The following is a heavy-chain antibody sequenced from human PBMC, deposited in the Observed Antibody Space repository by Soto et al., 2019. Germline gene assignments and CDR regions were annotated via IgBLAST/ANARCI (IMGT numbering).Heavy chain of an antibody. CDR1: GYTFSTLG. CDR3: VRDIVATGGGDY. V-gene: IGHV1-18*01. Sequence: QVQLVQSGTEMKRPGASVRVSCKASGYTFSTLGISWVRQAPGQGLEWMGWTSTYNINTNYAQKFQGRVTLSTDAATSTAFMDLWSLRSAGTGVYYCVRDIVATGGGDYWGQGTLVTVSS. D-gene: IGHD5-12*01. CDR2: TSTYNINT. J-gene: IGHJ4*02.